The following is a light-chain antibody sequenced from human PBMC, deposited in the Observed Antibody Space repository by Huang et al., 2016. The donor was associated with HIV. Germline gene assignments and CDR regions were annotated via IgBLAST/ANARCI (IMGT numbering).Light chain of an antibody. Sequence: EIVLTQSPGTLSLSPGERATLSCRASQSVSSRDLAWYQQKPGQAPRLLIYGASSRATGIPDRFSGSGSGTDFTLTISRLEPEDFAVYYCQQYGSSPTFGQGTKVEIK. CDR1: QSVSSRD. CDR3: QQYGSSPT. J-gene: IGKJ1*01. V-gene: IGKV3-20*01. CDR2: GAS.